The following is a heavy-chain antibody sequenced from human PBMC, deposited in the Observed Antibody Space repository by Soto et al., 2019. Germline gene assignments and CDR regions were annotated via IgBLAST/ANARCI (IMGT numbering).Heavy chain of an antibody. CDR2: ISGYNGDT. Sequence: QVQLVQSGGEVKQPGASVKVSCKTSGYTFTSYGISWVRQAPGQGLEWMGWISGYNGDTKYVQKFQGRVTLTTDTSTNTASMEVRSLRSDDTAVYYCARDWVGDLAYWGQGPLVTVSS. D-gene: IGHD4-17*01. V-gene: IGHV1-18*01. CDR1: GYTFTSYG. J-gene: IGHJ4*02. CDR3: ARDWVGDLAY.